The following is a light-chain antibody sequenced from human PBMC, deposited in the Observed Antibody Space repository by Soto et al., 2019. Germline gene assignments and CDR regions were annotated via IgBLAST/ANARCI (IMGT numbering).Light chain of an antibody. CDR2: TGS. V-gene: IGKV1-9*01. CDR1: QDSSSY. Sequence: DLQLTQSPSFLSASVGDRVTITCRASQDSSSYLAWYQQKPGKAPKLLLYTGSALQSGVPSRFSGSGSGTELPLTISSLQPEDLATYYCQQLNSYPFTFGGGAKVEIK. J-gene: IGKJ4*01. CDR3: QQLNSYPFT.